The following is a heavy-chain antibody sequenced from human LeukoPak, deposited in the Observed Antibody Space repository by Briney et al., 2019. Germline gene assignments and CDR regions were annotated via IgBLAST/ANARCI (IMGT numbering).Heavy chain of an antibody. D-gene: IGHD5-18*01. CDR3: ARDLARGYSYGYNAFDI. CDR2: ITAGNGNT. V-gene: IGHV1-18*01. CDR1: GYTFSSYG. Sequence: ASVKVSCKASGYTFSSYGIGWVRQAPRQGLDWMGWITAGNGNTNYAQKVQGRVTMTTDTSTSTAYMELRSLRSDDTAVYFCARDLARGYSYGYNAFDIWGQGTMVTVSS. J-gene: IGHJ3*02.